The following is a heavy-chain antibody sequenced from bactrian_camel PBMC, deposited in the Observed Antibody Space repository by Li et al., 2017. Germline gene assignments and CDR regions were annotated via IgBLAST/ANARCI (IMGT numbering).Heavy chain of an antibody. J-gene: IGHJ4*01. D-gene: IGHD2*01. Sequence: WSLGLSCTVSKLTYEPNCMAWFRQIPGNAREGIAAIYTRDGSTYYADSVKGRFTISLDSTKKMLYLQMNSLKPEDAASYSCAVSGGSWCGNLSWYEYNYSGQGTQVTV. CDR3: AVSGGSWCGNLSWYEYNY. V-gene: IGHV3S28*01. CDR1: KLTYEPNC. CDR2: IYTRDGST.